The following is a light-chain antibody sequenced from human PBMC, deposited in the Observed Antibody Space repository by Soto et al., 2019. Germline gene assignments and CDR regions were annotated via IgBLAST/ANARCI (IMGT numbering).Light chain of an antibody. J-gene: IGLJ2*01. CDR1: SSDVGGYNY. V-gene: IGLV2-14*03. CDR2: DVS. CDR3: SSYTSGSTRVV. Sequence: QSALTQPASVSGSPGQSITVSCTGTSSDVGGYNYVSWYQQHPSKAPKVMIYDVSTRPSGVSNRFSGSKSGNTASLTISGLQVEDEADYYCSSYTSGSTRVVFGGGTKLTVL.